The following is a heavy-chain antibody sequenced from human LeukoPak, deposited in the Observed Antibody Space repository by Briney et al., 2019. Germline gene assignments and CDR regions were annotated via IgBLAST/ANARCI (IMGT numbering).Heavy chain of an antibody. CDR3: ARESGIMVGDYYYYYMDV. V-gene: IGHV3-21*01. CDR2: ISGGSTYI. D-gene: IGHD1-26*01. J-gene: IGHJ6*03. Sequence: GGSLRLSCTASGFAFSTYDMNWVRQAPGKGLEWVSYISGGSTYIYYTGSVKGRFTISRDNAKNSLNLQMESLSAEDTAVYYCARESGIMVGDYYYYYMDVWGIGTTVTVSS. CDR1: GFAFSTYD.